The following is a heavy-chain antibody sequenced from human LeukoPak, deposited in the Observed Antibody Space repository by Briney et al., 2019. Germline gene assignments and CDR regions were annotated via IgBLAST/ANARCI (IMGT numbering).Heavy chain of an antibody. J-gene: IGHJ3*02. V-gene: IGHV4-30-2*01. CDR2: IYHSGST. D-gene: IGHD3-10*01. CDR1: GGSISSGGYS. Sequence: SETLSLTCAVSGGSISSGGYSWSWIRQPPGKGLEWIGYIYHSGSTYYNPSLKSRVTISVDRSKNQFSLKLSSVTAADTAVYYCARGVVMVRGVIPRGAFDIWGQGTMVTVSS. CDR3: ARGVVMVRGVIPRGAFDI.